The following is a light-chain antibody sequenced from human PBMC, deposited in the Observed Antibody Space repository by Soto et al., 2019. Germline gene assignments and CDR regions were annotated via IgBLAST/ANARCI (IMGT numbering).Light chain of an antibody. V-gene: IGKV1-5*03. CDR3: QQLNAYPLT. Sequence: DIQMTQSPSILSASVGDRVTITCRASQSISSWLAWYQQKPGKAPNLLIHKASHLESGVPSRFSGSGSGTEFTLTISSLQPGDFATYYCQQLNAYPLTFGQGTRLEIK. CDR2: KAS. CDR1: QSISSW. J-gene: IGKJ5*01.